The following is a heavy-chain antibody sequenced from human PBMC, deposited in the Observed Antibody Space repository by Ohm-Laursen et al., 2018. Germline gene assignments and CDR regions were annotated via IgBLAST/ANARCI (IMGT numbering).Heavy chain of an antibody. J-gene: IGHJ4*02. Sequence: SLRLSYAASGFTFSDFYMSWIRQAPGKGLEWISYITSSGDTLYYVDSVQGRFTISRDNAKNSLSLQMNSLRAEDTAVYYCARRGNGWPPECDYWGQGTLVTVSS. D-gene: IGHD6-19*01. CDR2: ITSSGDTL. CDR1: GFTFSDFY. CDR3: ARRGNGWPPECDY. V-gene: IGHV3-11*04.